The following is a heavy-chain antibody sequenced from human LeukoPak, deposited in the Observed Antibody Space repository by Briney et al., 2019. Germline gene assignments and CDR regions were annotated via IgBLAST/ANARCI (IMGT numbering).Heavy chain of an antibody. Sequence: PSETLSLTCAVYGGSFSGYSWSWIRQFPGKGLEWIGEINHSGSTNYNPSLKSRVTISVDTPKNQFSLKLSSVTAADTAVYYCARTREEIDYWGQGTLVTVSS. CDR1: GGSFSGYS. V-gene: IGHV4-34*01. CDR3: ARTREEIDY. CDR2: INHSGST. D-gene: IGHD5-24*01. J-gene: IGHJ4*02.